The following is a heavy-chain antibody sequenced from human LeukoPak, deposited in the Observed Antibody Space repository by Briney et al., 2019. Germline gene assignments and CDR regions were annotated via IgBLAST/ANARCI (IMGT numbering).Heavy chain of an antibody. Sequence: ASVKVSCKASGYTFTGYYMHWVRQAPGQGLEWMGWINPNSGGTNYAQKFQGRVTMTRDTSISTAYLQWSSLKASDTAMYYCARLSGGVFDYWGQGTLVTVSS. CDR2: INPNSGGT. CDR1: GYTFTGYY. CDR3: ARLSGGVFDY. D-gene: IGHD3-16*01. J-gene: IGHJ4*02. V-gene: IGHV1-2*02.